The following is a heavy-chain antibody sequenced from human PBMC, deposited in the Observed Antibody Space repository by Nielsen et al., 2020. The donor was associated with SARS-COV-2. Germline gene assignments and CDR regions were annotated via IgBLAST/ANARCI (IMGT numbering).Heavy chain of an antibody. CDR2: INPNSGGT. CDR1: GYTFTGYY. D-gene: IGHD7-27*01. J-gene: IGHJ4*02. V-gene: IGHV1-2*04. CDR3: ARGGQLGIWSRVADGFDY. Sequence: ASVKVSCKASGYTFTGYYMHCVRQAPGQGLEWMGCINPNSGGTNYAQKFQGWVTMTRDTSISTAYMELSRLRSDDTAVYYCARGGQLGIWSRVADGFDYWGQGTLVTVSS.